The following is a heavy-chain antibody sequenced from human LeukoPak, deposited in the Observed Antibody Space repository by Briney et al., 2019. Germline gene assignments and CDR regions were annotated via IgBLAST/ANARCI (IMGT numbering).Heavy chain of an antibody. D-gene: IGHD3-10*01. CDR2: IRYDGSNK. J-gene: IGHJ4*02. CDR1: GFTFSSYG. Sequence: GGSLRLSCAASGFTFSSYGMHWVRQAPDKGLEWVAFIRYDGSNKYYADSVKGRFTISRDNSKNTLYLQMNSLRAEDTAVYYCAKGRGYGSGSYTDYWGQGTLVTVSS. V-gene: IGHV3-30*02. CDR3: AKGRGYGSGSYTDY.